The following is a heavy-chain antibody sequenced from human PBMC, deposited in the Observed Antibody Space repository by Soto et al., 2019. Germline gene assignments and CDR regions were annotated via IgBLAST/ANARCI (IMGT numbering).Heavy chain of an antibody. CDR3: AKGQGIAVAGTLGFDY. CDR1: GFTFSSYA. V-gene: IGHV3-23*01. Sequence: GGSLRLSCAASGFTFSSYAMSWVRQAPGKGLEWVSAISGSGGSTYYADSVKGRFTISRDNSKNTLYLQMNSLRAEDTAVYYCAKGQGIAVAGTLGFDYWGQGTLVTVSS. CDR2: ISGSGGST. D-gene: IGHD6-19*01. J-gene: IGHJ4*02.